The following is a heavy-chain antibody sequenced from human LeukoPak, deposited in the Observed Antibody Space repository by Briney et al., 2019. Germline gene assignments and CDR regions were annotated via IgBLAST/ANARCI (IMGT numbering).Heavy chain of an antibody. Sequence: GRSLRLSCAASGFTFDDYAMHWVRQAPGKGLEWVSGISWNSGSIGYADSVKGRFTISRDNAKNSLYLQMNSLRAEDTAVYYCAKDWQWLDYWGQGTLVTVSS. V-gene: IGHV3-9*01. D-gene: IGHD6-19*01. J-gene: IGHJ4*02. CDR2: ISWNSGSI. CDR1: GFTFDDYA. CDR3: AKDWQWLDY.